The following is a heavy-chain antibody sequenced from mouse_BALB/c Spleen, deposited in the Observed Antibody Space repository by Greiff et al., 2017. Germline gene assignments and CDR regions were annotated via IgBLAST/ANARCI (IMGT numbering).Heavy chain of an antibody. CDR2: ISSGSSTI. V-gene: IGHV5-17*02. Sequence: EVQVVESGGGLVQPGGSRKLSCAASGFTFSSFGMHWVRQAPEKGLEWVAYISSGSSTIYYADTVKGRFTISRDNPKNTLFLQMTSLRSEDTAMYYCARSYYGYVAWFAYWGQGTLVTVSA. J-gene: IGHJ3*01. CDR3: ARSYYGYVAWFAY. CDR1: GFTFSSFG. D-gene: IGHD1-2*01.